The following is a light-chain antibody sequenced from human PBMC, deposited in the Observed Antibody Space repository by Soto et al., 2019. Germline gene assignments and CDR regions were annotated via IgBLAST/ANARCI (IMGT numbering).Light chain of an antibody. CDR3: QKYNSAPLT. J-gene: IGKJ4*01. CDR1: QGIAPS. V-gene: IGKV1-27*01. Sequence: DVPMTQSPSSLSASVGDRVTITCRASQGIAPSLAWFQQKPGKVPKLLIYAASTLQSGVPSRFSGSGSGADFTLNISSLQPEDVGTYYCQKYNSAPLTFGGGTKGEIK. CDR2: AAS.